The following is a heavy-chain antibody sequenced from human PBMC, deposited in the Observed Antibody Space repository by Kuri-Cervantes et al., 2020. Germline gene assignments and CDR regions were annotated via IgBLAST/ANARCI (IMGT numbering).Heavy chain of an antibody. Sequence: SETLSLTCAVYGGSFSGYHWTWIRQPPGKGLEWIGEINHSGSTNYNPSLKSRVTMSVDTSKNQFSLKLSSVTAADTAVFYCARSITMVRGAVDIWGQGTMVTVSS. J-gene: IGHJ3*02. V-gene: IGHV4-34*01. D-gene: IGHD3-10*01. CDR1: GGSFSGYH. CDR2: INHSGST. CDR3: ARSITMVRGAVDI.